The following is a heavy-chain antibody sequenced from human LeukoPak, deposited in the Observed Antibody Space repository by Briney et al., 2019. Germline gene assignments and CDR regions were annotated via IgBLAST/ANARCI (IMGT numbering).Heavy chain of an antibody. CDR1: GYTFTDYY. CDR3: ARANFLYCSSSTCLFDY. D-gene: IGHD2-2*01. Sequence: ASVKVSCKAPGYTFTDYYMHWVRQAPGQGFEWMGWINPNDGDTNYAQKFQGSVTMTRDTSISTAHMEVSRLRSDDTAVYYCARANFLYCSSSTCLFDYWGQGTLVTVSS. J-gene: IGHJ4*02. CDR2: INPNDGDT. V-gene: IGHV1-2*02.